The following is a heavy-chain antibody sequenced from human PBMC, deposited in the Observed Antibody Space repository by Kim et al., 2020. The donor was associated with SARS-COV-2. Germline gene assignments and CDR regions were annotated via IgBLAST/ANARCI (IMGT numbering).Heavy chain of an antibody. CDR1: GFTFSSYA. D-gene: IGHD2-2*02. J-gene: IGHJ6*02. Sequence: GGSLRLSCAASGFTFSSYAMHWVRQAPGKGLEWVAVISYDGSNKYYADSVKGRFTISRDNSKNTLYLQMNSLRAEDTAVYYCARGLGYCSSTSCYTWVSYYYYYGMDVWGQGTTVTVSS. CDR2: ISYDGSNK. V-gene: IGHV3-30-3*01. CDR3: ARGLGYCSSTSCYTWVSYYYYYGMDV.